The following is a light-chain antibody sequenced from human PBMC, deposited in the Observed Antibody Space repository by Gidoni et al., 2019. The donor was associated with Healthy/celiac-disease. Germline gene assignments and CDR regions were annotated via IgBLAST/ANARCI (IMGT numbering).Light chain of an antibody. J-gene: IGLJ2*01. Sequence: QSALTQPPSASGSPGQSVTISCTGTSSDVGGYHYVSWYQQHPGKAPKLMIYEVSKGPSWVPDRFSGPKSGNTASLTVSGLQAEDEADYYCSSYSGSNMVFGGGTKLTVL. CDR2: EVS. CDR1: SSDVGGYHY. V-gene: IGLV2-8*01. CDR3: SSYSGSNMV.